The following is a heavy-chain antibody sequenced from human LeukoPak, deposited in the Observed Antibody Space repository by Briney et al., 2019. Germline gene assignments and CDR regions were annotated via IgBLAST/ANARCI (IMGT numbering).Heavy chain of an antibody. V-gene: IGHV4-34*01. Sequence: SETLSLTCAVYGGSFSGYYWSWIRQPPGKGLEWIGEINHSGSTNYNPSLKSRVTISVDTSKNQFSLKLSPVTAADTAVYYCARGLTTYYYGSGRSMSWFDPWGQGTLVIVSS. CDR3: ARGLTTYYYGSGRSMSWFDP. CDR1: GGSFSGYY. J-gene: IGHJ5*02. CDR2: INHSGST. D-gene: IGHD3-10*01.